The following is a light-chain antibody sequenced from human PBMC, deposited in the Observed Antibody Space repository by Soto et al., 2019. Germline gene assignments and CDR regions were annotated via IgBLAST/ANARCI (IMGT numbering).Light chain of an antibody. CDR3: QQTYTTPEIT. V-gene: IGKV2-28*01. CDR2: LGS. Sequence: DIVMTQSPLSLPVTPGEPASISCRSSQNLLHSNGYNYVDWYLQKPGQSPQLLIYLGSTRASGVPDRFSGSGSGTDFTLRISRVEAEDFAIYYCQQTYTTPEITFGQGTRLEIK. CDR1: QNLLHSNGYNY. J-gene: IGKJ5*01.